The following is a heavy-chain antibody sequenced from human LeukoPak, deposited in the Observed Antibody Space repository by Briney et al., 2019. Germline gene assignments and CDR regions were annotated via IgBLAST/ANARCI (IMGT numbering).Heavy chain of an antibody. V-gene: IGHV3-21*01. D-gene: IGHD2-2*01. CDR3: ARAGRYCSSTSCYAGPDY. Sequence: GGSLRLSCAASGFTFSSYSMNWVRQAPGKGLEWVSSISSSSSYIYYADSVKGRFTISRDNAKNSLYPQMNSLRAEDTAVYYCARAGRYCSSTSCYAGPDYWGQGTLVTVSS. CDR1: GFTFSSYS. CDR2: ISSSSSYI. J-gene: IGHJ4*02.